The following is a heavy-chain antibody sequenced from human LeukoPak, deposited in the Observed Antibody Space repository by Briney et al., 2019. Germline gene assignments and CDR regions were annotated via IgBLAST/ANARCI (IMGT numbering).Heavy chain of an antibody. Sequence: GASVKVSCKPSGFTFTTYYIHWVRQAPGQGLEWMGIINPTGGSTTYAQKFQGRVTMTRDMSTSTVYMELNSLRSEDTAVYYCARDGGYCSSTSCYGYYYYYMDVWGKGTTVTVSS. J-gene: IGHJ6*03. CDR2: INPTGGST. CDR1: GFTFTTYY. V-gene: IGHV1-46*01. D-gene: IGHD2-2*01. CDR3: ARDGGYCSSTSCYGYYYYYMDV.